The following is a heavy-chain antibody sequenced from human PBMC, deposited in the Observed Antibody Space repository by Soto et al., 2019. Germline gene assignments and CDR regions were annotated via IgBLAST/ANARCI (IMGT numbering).Heavy chain of an antibody. CDR3: ARDYYESSQNTWFDP. Sequence: SETLSLTCTVSGGSVSSGSYYWSWIRQPPGKGLEWIGYIYYSGTTNYNPSLKSRVTISVDPSKNQFSLKLSSVTAADTAVYYCARDYYESSQNTWFDPWGQGTLVTVSS. CDR1: GGSVSSGSYY. D-gene: IGHD3-22*01. J-gene: IGHJ5*02. V-gene: IGHV4-61*01. CDR2: IYYSGTT.